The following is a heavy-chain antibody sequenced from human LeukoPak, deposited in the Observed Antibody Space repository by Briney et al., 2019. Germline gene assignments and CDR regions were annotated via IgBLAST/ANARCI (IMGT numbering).Heavy chain of an antibody. CDR1: GDSISSSTNY. CDR3: ARQGGYYGSGSYESY. J-gene: IGHJ4*02. V-gene: IGHV4-39*01. Sequence: SETLSLTCIVSGDSISSSTNYWGWIRQPPGKGLEWIGSIYSSGNTYHNPSLKGRVTISVDTSKNQFSLKLSSVTAADTAVYYCARQGGYYGSGSYESYWGQGTLVTVSS. CDR2: IYSSGNT. D-gene: IGHD3-10*01.